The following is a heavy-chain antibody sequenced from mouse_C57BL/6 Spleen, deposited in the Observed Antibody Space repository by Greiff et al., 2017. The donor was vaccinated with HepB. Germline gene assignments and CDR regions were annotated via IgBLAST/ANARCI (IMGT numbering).Heavy chain of an antibody. V-gene: IGHV1-19*01. CDR1: GYTFTDYY. CDR3: ARLPDYYGSSYNY. J-gene: IGHJ2*01. D-gene: IGHD1-1*01. CDR2: INPYNGGT. Sequence: EVQLQQSGPVLVKPGASVKMSCKASGYTFTDYYMNWVKQSHGKSLEWIGVINPYNGGTSYNQKFKGKATLTVDKSSSTAYMELNSLTSEDSAVYYCARLPDYYGSSYNYWGQGTTLTVSS.